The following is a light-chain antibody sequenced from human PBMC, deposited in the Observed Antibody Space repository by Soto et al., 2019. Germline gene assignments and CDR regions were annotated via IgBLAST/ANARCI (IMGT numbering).Light chain of an antibody. CDR3: QQFNTSPWT. Sequence: VQMTKSPSTLSASAFSRVTISFLSSQSVIIWLSCYQRKPGRAPKLLIYKSSILESGVPSRFSGSGSGTEFTLTISSLQPDEFSTYYCQQFNTSPWTFGQGTKVDIK. J-gene: IGKJ1*01. V-gene: IGKV1-5*03. CDR1: QSVIIW. CDR2: KSS.